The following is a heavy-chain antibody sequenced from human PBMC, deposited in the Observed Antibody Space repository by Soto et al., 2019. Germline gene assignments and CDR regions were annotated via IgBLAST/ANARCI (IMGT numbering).Heavy chain of an antibody. CDR3: AKDLRRGYSYGEFDS. D-gene: IGHD5-18*01. J-gene: IGHJ4*02. Sequence: GGSLRLSCAASAFTFTFNSYFMSWVRQAPGKGLEWVSGLSGGGGSTYYSDSVKGRFTISRDNSKNTLYLQMNSLTAEDTAVYYCAKDLRRGYSYGEFDSWGQGTLVTVSS. V-gene: IGHV3-23*01. CDR1: AFTFTFNSYF. CDR2: LSGGGGST.